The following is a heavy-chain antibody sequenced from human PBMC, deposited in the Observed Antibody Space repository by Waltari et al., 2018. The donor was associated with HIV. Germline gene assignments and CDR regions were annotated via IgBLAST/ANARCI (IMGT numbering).Heavy chain of an antibody. CDR2: IYSSGKT. CDR1: GFTVVSHY. CDR3: DMYYYDSSGYSAAV. V-gene: IGHV3-53*01. Sequence: EVQLVEYGGGLIQPGGSLRISWSASGFTVVSHYMSWVRQAPGKGLEWVSVIYSSGKTYYADSVKGRFTISRDNSKNTLYLQMNRLRVEDTAVYYCDMYYYDSSGYSAAVWGQGTTVTVSS. J-gene: IGHJ6*02. D-gene: IGHD3-22*01.